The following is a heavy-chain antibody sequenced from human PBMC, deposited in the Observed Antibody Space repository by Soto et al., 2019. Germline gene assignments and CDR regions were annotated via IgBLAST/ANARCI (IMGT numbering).Heavy chain of an antibody. D-gene: IGHD1-26*01. CDR2: ISYDGDNQ. V-gene: IGHV3-30-3*01. J-gene: IGHJ6*02. CDR3: ARGANSGSYLGYGLDV. Sequence: PVGSLRLSCAASGFAFSKYAVHWVRQAPGKGLEWVSVISYDGDNQYYVDSVKGRFTISRDNSKNTLYLQMDSLRAEDTAVYYCARGANSGSYLGYGLDVWGQGTTVTVSS. CDR1: GFAFSKYA.